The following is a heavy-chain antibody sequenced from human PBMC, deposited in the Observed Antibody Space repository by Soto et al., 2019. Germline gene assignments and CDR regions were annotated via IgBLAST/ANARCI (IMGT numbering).Heavy chain of an antibody. J-gene: IGHJ6*02. CDR3: ARYYDFWSGYGPFGMDV. V-gene: IGHV1-18*01. Sequence: GASVKVSCKASGYTFTSYGMSWVRQAPGQGLEWMGWISAYNGNTNYAQKLQGRVTMTTDTSTSTAYMELRSLRSDDTAVYYCARYYDFWSGYGPFGMDVWGQGTTVTVSS. CDR2: ISAYNGNT. CDR1: GYTFTSYG. D-gene: IGHD3-3*01.